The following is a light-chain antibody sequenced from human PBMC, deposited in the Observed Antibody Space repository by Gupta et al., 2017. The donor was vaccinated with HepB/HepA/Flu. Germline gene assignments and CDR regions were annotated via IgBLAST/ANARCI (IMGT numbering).Light chain of an antibody. CDR2: EVS. V-gene: IGLV2-18*02. Sequence: YNRVSWYQQPPGTAPRLLIYEVSNRPSGVPARFSGSKSGNTASLTISGLQAEDKADYYCSSYTSASAYALFGGGTKVTVL. CDR3: SSYTSASAYAL. CDR1: YNR. J-gene: IGLJ2*01.